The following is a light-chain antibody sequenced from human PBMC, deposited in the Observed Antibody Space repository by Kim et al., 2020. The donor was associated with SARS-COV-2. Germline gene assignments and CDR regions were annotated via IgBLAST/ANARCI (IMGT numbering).Light chain of an antibody. Sequence: AVGQTGRITCKGDSLRSYYASWYQQKRGQAPVLVIYGKNNRPSGIPDRFSGSSSGNTASLTITGAQAEDEADYYCNSRDSSGNHLVFGGGTQRTVL. V-gene: IGLV3-19*01. CDR2: GKN. J-gene: IGLJ3*02. CDR3: NSRDSSGNHLV. CDR1: SLRSYY.